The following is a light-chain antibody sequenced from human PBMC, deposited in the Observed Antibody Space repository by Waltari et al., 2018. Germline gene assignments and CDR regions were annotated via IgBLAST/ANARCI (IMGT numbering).Light chain of an antibody. CDR2: KAS. V-gene: IGKV1-5*03. J-gene: IGKJ4*01. CDR3: QQYNSYSLLT. CDR1: QSISNW. Sequence: DIQMTQSPSTLSASVGARVTITCRASQSISNWLAWYQQKPGKAPKLLLYKASTLESGGPSRFSVSGSGTEFTLTISSLQPDEFATYYCQQYNSYSLLTFGGGTKVEIK.